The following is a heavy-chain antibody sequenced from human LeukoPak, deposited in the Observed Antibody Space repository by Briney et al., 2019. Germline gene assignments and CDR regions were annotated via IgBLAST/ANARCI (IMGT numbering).Heavy chain of an antibody. J-gene: IGHJ4*02. CDR1: GFTFSDYY. CDR3: AKDGSGLPLIKD. V-gene: IGHV3-11*04. CDR2: ISSSGSTI. Sequence: PGGSLRLSCAASGFTFSDYYMSWIRQAPGKGLEWVSYISSSGSTIYYADSVKGRFTISRDNAKNTLYLQMNSLRAEDTALYYCAKDGSGLPLIKDWGQGTLVTVSS. D-gene: IGHD1-1*01.